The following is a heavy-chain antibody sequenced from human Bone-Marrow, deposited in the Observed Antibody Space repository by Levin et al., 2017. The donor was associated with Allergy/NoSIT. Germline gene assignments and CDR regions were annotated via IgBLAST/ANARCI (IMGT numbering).Heavy chain of an antibody. D-gene: IGHD6-6*01. Sequence: LSLTCAASGFTFSSYNMNWVRQAPGKGLEWVSYISASSSTIYYADSVKGRFTISRDNAKHSLSLQMNSLRADDTAVYYCARDYYITSSFFYYYSAMHVWGQGTTVTVSS. J-gene: IGHJ6*02. V-gene: IGHV3-48*01. CDR3: ARDYYITSSFFYYYSAMHV. CDR2: ISASSSTI. CDR1: GFTFSSYN.